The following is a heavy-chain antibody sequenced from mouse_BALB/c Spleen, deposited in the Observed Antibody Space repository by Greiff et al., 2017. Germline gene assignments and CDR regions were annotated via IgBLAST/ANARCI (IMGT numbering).Heavy chain of an antibody. CDR3: ARDFTGAMDY. D-gene: IGHD1-1*01. CDR1: GFTFSSFG. J-gene: IGHJ4*01. Sequence: DVKLVESGGGLVQPGGSRKLSCAASGFTFSSFGMHWVRQAPEKGLEWVAYISSGSSTIYYADTVKGRFTISRDNPKNTLFLQMTSLRSEDTAMYYCARDFTGAMDYWGQGTSVTVSS. V-gene: IGHV5-17*02. CDR2: ISSGSSTI.